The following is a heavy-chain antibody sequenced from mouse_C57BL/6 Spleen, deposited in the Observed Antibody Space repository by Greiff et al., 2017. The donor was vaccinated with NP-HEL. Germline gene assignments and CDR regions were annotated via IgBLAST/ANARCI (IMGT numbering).Heavy chain of an antibody. Sequence: QVQLQQSGAELVRPGASVKLSCKASGYTFTDYYINWVKQRPGQGLEWIARIYPGSGNTYYNEKFKGKATLTAEKSSSTAYMQLSSLTSEDSAVYFCAFPDDYAMDYWGQGTSVTVSS. CDR1: GYTFTDYY. V-gene: IGHV1-76*01. CDR2: IYPGSGNT. CDR3: AFPDDYAMDY. J-gene: IGHJ4*01.